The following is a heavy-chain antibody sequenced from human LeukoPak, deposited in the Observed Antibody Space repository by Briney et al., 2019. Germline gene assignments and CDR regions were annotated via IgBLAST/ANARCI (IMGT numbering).Heavy chain of an antibody. D-gene: IGHD3-10*01. J-gene: IGHJ6*03. Sequence: ASVKVSCKASGYTFTSSGISWVRQAPGQGLEWMGWISAYNGNTNYAQQFQGRVTMTTDTSTSTAYMDLTSLRSDDTAVYYCARHRTGNYYYMDVWGKGTTVTVCS. CDR2: ISAYNGNT. CDR1: GYTFTSSG. CDR3: ARHRTGNYYYMDV. V-gene: IGHV1-18*01.